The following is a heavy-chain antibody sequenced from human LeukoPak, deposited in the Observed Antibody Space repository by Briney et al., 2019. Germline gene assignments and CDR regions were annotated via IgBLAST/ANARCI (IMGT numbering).Heavy chain of an antibody. CDR3: AKHHCSSISCHGRSSGDFDY. CDR1: GFTFSSYG. Sequence: PGRSLRLSCAASGFTFSSYGMHWVRQAPGKGLEWVAVTSYDGGNKYYADSLKGRFTISRDNSKNTLYLQMNSLRAEDTAVYYCAKHHCSSISCHGRSSGDFDYWGQGTLVTVSS. J-gene: IGHJ4*02. CDR2: TSYDGGNK. D-gene: IGHD2-2*01. V-gene: IGHV3-30*18.